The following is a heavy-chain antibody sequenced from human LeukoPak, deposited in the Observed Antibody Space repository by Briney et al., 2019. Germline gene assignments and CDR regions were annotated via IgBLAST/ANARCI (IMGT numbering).Heavy chain of an antibody. J-gene: IGHJ4*02. Sequence: PSETLSLTCTVSGGSISSYYGSWVRQPPGKGLEWIGYIYYSGSTNYNPSLKSRVTISVDTSKNQCSLKLSSVTAADTAVYYCALERRGYFDYWGEGTLVTVSS. CDR3: ALERRGYFDY. CDR1: GGSISSYY. D-gene: IGHD1-1*01. CDR2: IYYSGST. V-gene: IGHV4-59*01.